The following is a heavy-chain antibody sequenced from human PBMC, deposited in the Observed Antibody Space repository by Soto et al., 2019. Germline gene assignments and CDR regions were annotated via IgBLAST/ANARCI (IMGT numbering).Heavy chain of an antibody. J-gene: IGHJ4*02. CDR1: DVSINSYY. D-gene: IGHD5-18*01. Sequence: QVQLQESGPGLVKPSETLSLTCTVSDVSINSYYWSWIRQPPGKGLEWIGYIYYSGSTNYNPSLKSRVTISVDTSKNQFSLKLSSVTAADTAVYYCARDTGRYGYNYWGQGTLVTVSS. CDR2: IYYSGST. V-gene: IGHV4-59*01. CDR3: ARDTGRYGYNY.